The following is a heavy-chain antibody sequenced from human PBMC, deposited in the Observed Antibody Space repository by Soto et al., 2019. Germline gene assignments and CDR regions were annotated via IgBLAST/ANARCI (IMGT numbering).Heavy chain of an antibody. CDR2: VHSTGST. V-gene: IGHV4-4*07. D-gene: IGHD3-10*01. Sequence: QVELQESGPRLVRPSETLYLTCTVSGGSMSGYHWSWVRQPAGKGLEWIGRVHSTGSTDYKPSVESRITVSLDTSKKQFSLKLRSVTAADTALYFCARDSVSLTLFDYWGQGILVTVSS. CDR3: ARDSVSLTLFDY. CDR1: GGSMSGYH. J-gene: IGHJ4*02.